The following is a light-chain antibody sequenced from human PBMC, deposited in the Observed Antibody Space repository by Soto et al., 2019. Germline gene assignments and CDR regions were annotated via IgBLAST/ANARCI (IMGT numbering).Light chain of an antibody. Sequence: QSALTQPASVSGSPGQSITISCSGTTSDVGGYNLVSWYQQHTAKAPKLLIYEGTQRPSGVSSRFSGSKSGNTASLTTSGLQAEDEADYYCCSYASSSSYVFGTGTKVTV. CDR3: CSYASSSSYV. CDR1: TSDVGGYNL. CDR2: EGT. V-gene: IGLV2-23*01. J-gene: IGLJ1*01.